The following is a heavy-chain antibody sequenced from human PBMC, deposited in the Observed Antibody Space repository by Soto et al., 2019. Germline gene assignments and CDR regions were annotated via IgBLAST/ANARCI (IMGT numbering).Heavy chain of an antibody. Sequence: PGGSLRLSCAASGFTFSSYAMHWVRQAPGKGLEWVAVISYDGSNKYYADSVKGRFTISRDNSKNTLYLQMNSLRAEDTAVYYCARDRDSSGYPPYYFDYWGQGTLVTVSS. CDR3: ARDRDSSGYPPYYFDY. CDR1: GFTFSSYA. D-gene: IGHD3-22*01. V-gene: IGHV3-30-3*01. J-gene: IGHJ4*02. CDR2: ISYDGSNK.